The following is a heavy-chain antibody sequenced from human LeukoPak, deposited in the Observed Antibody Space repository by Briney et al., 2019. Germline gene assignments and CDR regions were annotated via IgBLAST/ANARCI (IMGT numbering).Heavy chain of an antibody. CDR3: ARDYYSGSYYGDY. Sequence: GASVKVSCKASVYTFTNYGITWVRQAPGHGLEWMGWISAYNANTNYAQNLQGRVTMTTDTSTSTAYMKLRSLRSDDTAVYFCARDYYSGSYYGDYWGQGTLVTVSS. CDR1: VYTFTNYG. D-gene: IGHD1-26*01. J-gene: IGHJ4*02. V-gene: IGHV1-18*01. CDR2: ISAYNANT.